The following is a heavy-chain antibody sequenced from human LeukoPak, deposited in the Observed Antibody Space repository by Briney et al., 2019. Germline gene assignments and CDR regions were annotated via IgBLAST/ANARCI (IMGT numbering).Heavy chain of an antibody. CDR2: ISGSGDYT. CDR3: AKDSVVVAATGWFDP. CDR1: GFTFINYA. V-gene: IGHV3-23*01. J-gene: IGHJ5*02. Sequence: GGSLRLSCAASGFTFINYAMSWIRQAPGKGLEWVSGISGSGDYTSYADSVKGRFTISRDSSERTLYLQMNSLRADDTAVYYCAKDSVVVAATGWFDPWGQGTLVTVSS. D-gene: IGHD2-15*01.